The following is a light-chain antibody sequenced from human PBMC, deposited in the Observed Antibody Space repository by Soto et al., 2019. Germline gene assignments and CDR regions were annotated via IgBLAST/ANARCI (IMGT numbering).Light chain of an antibody. J-gene: IGKJ4*01. CDR2: GAS. CDR3: QQYDTWVS. Sequence: VLTQSPATLSVSPGETVTLSCRASQSVSTNLAWYQQKPGRTPKLLIFGASTRAYDVPARFSGSGSGTVFTLTIGSLLSEDFAVYYCQQYDTWVSFGGGTTVELK. V-gene: IGKV3-15*01. CDR1: QSVSTN.